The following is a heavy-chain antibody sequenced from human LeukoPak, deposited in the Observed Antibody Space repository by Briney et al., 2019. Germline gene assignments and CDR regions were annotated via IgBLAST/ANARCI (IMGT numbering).Heavy chain of an antibody. CDR3: ARGVLRYFNWLLPNYFDY. D-gene: IGHD3-9*01. Sequence: SETLSLTCAVHGGSFSGYYWSWIRQPPGKGLEWIGEINHSGSTNYNPSLKSRVTISVDTSKNQFSLTLSSVTAADPTLYYCARGVLRYFNWLLPNYFDYWGKETLFTVSS. J-gene: IGHJ4*02. CDR2: INHSGST. V-gene: IGHV4-34*01. CDR1: GGSFSGYY.